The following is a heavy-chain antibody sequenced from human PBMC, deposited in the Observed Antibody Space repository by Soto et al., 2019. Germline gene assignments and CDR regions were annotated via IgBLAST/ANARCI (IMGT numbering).Heavy chain of an antibody. D-gene: IGHD3-16*01. Sequence: GGSMRLFCAASGFTFSNYGMHWVRQAPGKGLEWVAVIWDDGNQKYYVDSVKGRFTISRDNSESTMFLQMNSLTAEDTAVYYCVRGGKTAGAFDIWGQGTMVTVSS. CDR2: IWDDGNQK. J-gene: IGHJ3*02. CDR1: GFTFSNYG. V-gene: IGHV3-33*01. CDR3: VRGGKTAGAFDI.